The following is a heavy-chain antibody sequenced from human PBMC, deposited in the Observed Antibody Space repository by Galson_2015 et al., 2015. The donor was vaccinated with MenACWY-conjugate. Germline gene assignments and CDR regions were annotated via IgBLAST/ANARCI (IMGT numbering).Heavy chain of an antibody. CDR1: GFIFNSYG. D-gene: IGHD3-16*01. Sequence: SLRLSCAAAGFIFNSYGMHWVRQAPGKGLEWVANIKEDGSERYYVDSVKGRFTISRDNAKNSLFLQMNSLRAEDTAVYYCARPVRVRLNVSPYYFDNWGQGTLVTVSS. CDR2: IKEDGSER. CDR3: ARPVRVRLNVSPYYFDN. J-gene: IGHJ4*02. V-gene: IGHV3-7*03.